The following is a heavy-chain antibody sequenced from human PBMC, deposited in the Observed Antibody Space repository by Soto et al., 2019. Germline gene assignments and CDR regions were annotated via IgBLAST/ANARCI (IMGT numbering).Heavy chain of an antibody. Sequence: ASVKVSCKASGYTFTTYGISWVRQAPGQGLEWMGWISAYNGNTNYAQKFQGRVTMTEDTSTDTAYMELSSLRSEDTAVYYCATLPNYYDSSGYYQKYNWFDPWGQGTLVTVSS. CDR2: ISAYNGNT. CDR3: ATLPNYYDSSGYYQKYNWFDP. V-gene: IGHV1-18*01. D-gene: IGHD3-22*01. CDR1: GYTFTTYG. J-gene: IGHJ5*02.